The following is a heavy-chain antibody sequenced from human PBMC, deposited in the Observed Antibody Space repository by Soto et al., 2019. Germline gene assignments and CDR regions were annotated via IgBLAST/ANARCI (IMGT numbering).Heavy chain of an antibody. CDR2: ISGYNGNT. CDR3: ARGGYSGYDYPAPFDS. CDR1: GYTFTSNA. Sequence: ASVKVSCKASGYTFTSNAISWVRQAPGQGLEWMGWISGYNGNTSNAQKLQGRVTMTTDTSMRTAYMELSSLRSEDTAVYYCARGGYSGYDYPAPFDSWGQGTLVTVSS. J-gene: IGHJ5*01. D-gene: IGHD5-12*01. V-gene: IGHV1-18*01.